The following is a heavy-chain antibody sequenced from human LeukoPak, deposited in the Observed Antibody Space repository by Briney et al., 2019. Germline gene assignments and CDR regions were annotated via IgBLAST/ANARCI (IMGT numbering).Heavy chain of an antibody. CDR2: ISAYNGNT. CDR1: VYTPTSYS. Sequence: ASVKGSSKAPVYTPTSYSVSWVRQGPGEKGEWRGWISAYNGNTNYAQKLQGRVTMTTDTSTSTAYMELRSLRSDDTAVYYCAREGGLYSSGWSPAYYWGQGTLVTVSS. V-gene: IGHV1-18*01. CDR3: AREGGLYSSGWSPAYY. J-gene: IGHJ4*02. D-gene: IGHD6-19*01.